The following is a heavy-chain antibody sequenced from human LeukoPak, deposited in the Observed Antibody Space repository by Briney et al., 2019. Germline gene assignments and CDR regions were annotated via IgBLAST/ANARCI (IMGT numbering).Heavy chain of an antibody. CDR2: IYYIGST. CDR1: GGSFSSYY. CDR3: ARTLLDYGDSYYFDY. J-gene: IGHJ4*02. D-gene: IGHD4-17*01. V-gene: IGHV4-59*01. Sequence: PSETLSLTCTVSGGSFSSYYWSWIRQPPGKGLEWIGYIYYIGSTNYNPSLKSRVTISVDTSKNQFSLKLSSVTAADTAVYYCARTLLDYGDSYYFDYWGQGTLVTVSS.